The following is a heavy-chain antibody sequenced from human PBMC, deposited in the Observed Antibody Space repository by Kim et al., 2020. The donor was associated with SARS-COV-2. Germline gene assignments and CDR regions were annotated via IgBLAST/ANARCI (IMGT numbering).Heavy chain of an antibody. J-gene: IGHJ4*02. CDR2: IYDGDNT. CDR1: GFGVSSNY. Sequence: GGSLRLSCAPSGFGVSSNYMSWVRQAPGKGLEWVSLIYDGDNTYYADSVKGRFTISRDIFRNTLYLQMNNLRADDTAVYYCATSHTLFSGTYWPPFDYWGQGTLVTVSS. D-gene: IGHD1-26*01. CDR3: ATSHTLFSGTYWPPFDY. V-gene: IGHV3-53*01.